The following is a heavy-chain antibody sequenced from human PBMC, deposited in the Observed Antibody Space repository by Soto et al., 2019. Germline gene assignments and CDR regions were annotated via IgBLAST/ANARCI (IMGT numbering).Heavy chain of an antibody. D-gene: IGHD3-16*01. CDR3: AKDVSSRRWFDP. J-gene: IGHJ5*02. Sequence: ETLSLTCAVSGASIRSYHWSWIRQPAGKGLEWIGRMQHTGNTNYNPSLKSRVTMSVDTSKNQISLKMTSVTAADTAVYFCAKDVSSRRWFDPWGQGILVTSPQ. CDR1: GASIRSYH. V-gene: IGHV4-4*07. CDR2: MQHTGNT.